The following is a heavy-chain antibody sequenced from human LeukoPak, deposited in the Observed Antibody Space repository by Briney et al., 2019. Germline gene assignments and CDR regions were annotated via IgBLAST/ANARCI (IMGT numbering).Heavy chain of an antibody. J-gene: IGHJ4*02. D-gene: IGHD4-23*01. V-gene: IGHV4-4*07. CDR2: IYTSGST. CDR3: ARVGVDYSGNIIKYYFDY. Sequence: SETLSLTCTVSGGSISSYYWSWIRQPAGKGLEWIGHIYTSGSTNYNPSLKSRVTISVDTSKNQFSLKLSPVIAADTAVYYCARVGVDYSGNIIKYYFDYWGQGTLVTVSS. CDR1: GGSISSYY.